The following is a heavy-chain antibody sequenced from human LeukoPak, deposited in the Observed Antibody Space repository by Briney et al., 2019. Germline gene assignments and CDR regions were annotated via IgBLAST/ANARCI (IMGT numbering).Heavy chain of an antibody. CDR2: ISSSGSTI. V-gene: IGHV3-11*01. J-gene: IGHJ6*02. D-gene: IGHD1-26*01. Sequence: PGGSLRLSCAASGFTFSDYYMSWIRQAPGKGLEWVSYISSSGSTIYYADSVKGRFTISRDNAKNSLYLQMNSLRAEDTALYYCAKEPSGSYPYYYYYYGMDVWGQGTTVTVSS. CDR3: AKEPSGSYPYYYYYYGMDV. CDR1: GFTFSDYY.